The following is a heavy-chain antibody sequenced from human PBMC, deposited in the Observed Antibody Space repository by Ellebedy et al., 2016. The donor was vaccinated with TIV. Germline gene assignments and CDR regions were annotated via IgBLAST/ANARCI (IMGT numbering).Heavy chain of an antibody. D-gene: IGHD3-10*01. V-gene: IGHV1-69*13. CDR2: IIPIFGTA. CDR3: ATFKAGFGEKNWFDP. J-gene: IGHJ5*02. Sequence: SVKVSCXASGGTFSSYAISWVRQAPGQGLEWMGGIIPIFGTANYAQKFQGRVTITADESTSTAYMELRSLRSDDTAVYYCATFKAGFGEKNWFDPWGQGTLVTVSS. CDR1: GGTFSSYA.